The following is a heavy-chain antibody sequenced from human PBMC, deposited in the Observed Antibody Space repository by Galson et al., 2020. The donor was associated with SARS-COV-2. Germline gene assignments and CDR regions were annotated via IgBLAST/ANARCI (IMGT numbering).Heavy chain of an antibody. CDR3: ARESDFSV. Sequence: GGSLRLSCAASGFTFSSYAMHWVRQAPGKGLEWVAVISYDGSNKYYADSVKGRFTISRDNSKNTLYLQMNSLRAEDTAVYYCARESDFSVWGKGTTVTVCS. CDR1: GFTFSSYA. CDR2: ISYDGSNK. D-gene: IGHD3-3*01. V-gene: IGHV3-30*04. J-gene: IGHJ6*04.